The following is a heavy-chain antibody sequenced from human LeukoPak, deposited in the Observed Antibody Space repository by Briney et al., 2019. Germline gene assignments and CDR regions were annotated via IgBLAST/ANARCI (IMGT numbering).Heavy chain of an antibody. CDR2: ISWNSGSI. Sequence: GGSLRLSCAASGFTFDDYATHWVRQAPGKGLEWVSGISWNSGSIGYADSVKGRFTISRDNAKNSLYLQMNSLRAEDTALYYCAKEIAAAGYYWGQGTLVTVSS. J-gene: IGHJ4*02. D-gene: IGHD6-13*01. V-gene: IGHV3-9*01. CDR3: AKEIAAAGYY. CDR1: GFTFDDYA.